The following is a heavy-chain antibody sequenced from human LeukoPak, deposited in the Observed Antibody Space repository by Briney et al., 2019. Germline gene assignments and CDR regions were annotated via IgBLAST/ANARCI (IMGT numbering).Heavy chain of an antibody. J-gene: IGHJ4*02. Sequence: GGSLRLSCSASGFTFSSYAMHWVRQAPGKRLEYVSAISSNGGSTYYADSVKGRFTISRDNSKNTLYLQMSGLRAEDTAVYYCVSEDYGDYGAAYWGQGTLVTVSS. CDR1: GFTFSSYA. D-gene: IGHD4-17*01. CDR2: ISSNGGST. CDR3: VSEDYGDYGAAY. V-gene: IGHV3-64D*06.